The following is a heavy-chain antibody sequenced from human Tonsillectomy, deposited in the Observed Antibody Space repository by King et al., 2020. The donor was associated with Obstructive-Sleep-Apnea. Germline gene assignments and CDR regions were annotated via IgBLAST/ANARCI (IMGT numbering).Heavy chain of an antibody. V-gene: IGHV4-59*08. Sequence: VQLQESGPGLVKPSETLSLTCTVSVGSISSYYWSWIRQPPGKGLECIGYIYYSGSTNSNPSLKSRVTISVDTSKNQFSLKLNSVTAADTAVYYCASARYYYYGMDVWGQGTTVTVSS. D-gene: IGHD6-6*01. CDR2: IYYSGST. CDR1: VGSISSYY. CDR3: ASARYYYYGMDV. J-gene: IGHJ6*02.